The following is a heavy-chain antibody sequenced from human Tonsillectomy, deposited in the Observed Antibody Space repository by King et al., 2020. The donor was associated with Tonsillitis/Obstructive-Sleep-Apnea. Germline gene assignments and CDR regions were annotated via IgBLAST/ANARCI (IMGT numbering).Heavy chain of an antibody. D-gene: IGHD3-10*02. Sequence: GQLQQWGAGLLKPSETLSLTCAVYGGSFSGYYWSWIRQPPGKGLEWIGEINHSGSTSYNPSLKSRGTISIDTAKNQFSLKLSSVTAADTAVYYCAGSRSVRGPQPNWGQGTLVTVSS. J-gene: IGHJ4*02. CDR3: AGSRSVRGPQPN. CDR2: INHSGST. CDR1: GGSFSGYY. V-gene: IGHV4-34*01.